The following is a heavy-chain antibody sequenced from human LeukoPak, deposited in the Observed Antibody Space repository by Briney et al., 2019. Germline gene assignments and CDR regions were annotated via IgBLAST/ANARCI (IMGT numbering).Heavy chain of an antibody. CDR2: IYYSGST. Sequence: SETLSLTCTVSGGSISSYYRSWIRQPPGKGLEWIGYIYYSGSTNYNPSLKSRVTISVDTSKNQFSLKLSSVTAADTAVYYCARHGVAVAEDWFDPWGQGTLVTVSS. CDR1: GGSISSYY. J-gene: IGHJ5*02. D-gene: IGHD6-19*01. V-gene: IGHV4-59*08. CDR3: ARHGVAVAEDWFDP.